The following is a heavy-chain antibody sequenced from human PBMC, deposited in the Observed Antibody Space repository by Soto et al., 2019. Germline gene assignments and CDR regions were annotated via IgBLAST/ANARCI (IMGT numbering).Heavy chain of an antibody. CDR1: GFTFSTYR. J-gene: IGHJ4*02. V-gene: IGHV3-21*01. CDR3: ARHALDGSGCSIDY. Sequence: EVQLVESGGGLVKPGGSLRLSCAASGFTFSTYRMNWVRQAPGKGLEWVSSISSSSYYIYYSDSVRGRFSISRDYAKSSLSLQMTTLRAEDKAVYYLARHALDGSGCSIDYWGQGTLVTVSS. D-gene: IGHD6-19*01. CDR2: ISSSSYYI.